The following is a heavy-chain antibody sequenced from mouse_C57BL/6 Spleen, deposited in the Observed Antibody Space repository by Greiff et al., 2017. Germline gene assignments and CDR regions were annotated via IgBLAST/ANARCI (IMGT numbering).Heavy chain of an antibody. CDR1: GYSITSGYY. CDR3: ARDKPAWFAY. V-gene: IGHV3-6*01. J-gene: IGHJ3*01. CDR2: ISYDGSN. Sequence: EVKLQESGPGLVKPSQSLSLTCSVTGYSITSGYYWNWIRQFPGNKLEWMGYISYDGSNNYNPSLKNRISITRDTSKNQFFLKLNSVTTEDTATYYCARDKPAWFAYWGQGTLVTVSA.